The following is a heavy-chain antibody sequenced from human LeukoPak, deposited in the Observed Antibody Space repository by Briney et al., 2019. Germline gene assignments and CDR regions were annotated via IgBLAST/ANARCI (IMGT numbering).Heavy chain of an antibody. CDR3: ARRWRVGSGSPQGY. V-gene: IGHV4-34*01. CDR1: DGSFSGYY. D-gene: IGHD3-10*01. Sequence: SETLSLTCAVFDGSFSGYYWSWIRQPPGKGLEWIGEINHSGSTNYNPSLKRRVTISVDTAKNQFSLKLSPVTAADTAVYYCARRWRVGSGSPQGYWGQGTLVTVSS. CDR2: INHSGST. J-gene: IGHJ4*02.